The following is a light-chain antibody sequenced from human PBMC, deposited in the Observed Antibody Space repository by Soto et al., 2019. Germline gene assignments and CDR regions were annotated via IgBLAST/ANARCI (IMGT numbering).Light chain of an antibody. Sequence: QSALTQPASVSGSPGQSITISCTGTSSDVGGYNYVSWYQQHPGKAPKLMIYAFSDRPSGVSNRFSGSKSGNTASLTISGLQAEDEADYYCISYTSGFYVFGTGTKLTVL. J-gene: IGLJ1*01. CDR2: AFS. V-gene: IGLV2-14*01. CDR1: SSDVGGYNY. CDR3: ISYTSGFYV.